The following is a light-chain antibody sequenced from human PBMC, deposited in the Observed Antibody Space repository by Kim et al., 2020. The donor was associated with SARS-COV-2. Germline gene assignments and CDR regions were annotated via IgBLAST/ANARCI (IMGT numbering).Light chain of an antibody. CDR1: QSVTNTY. Sequence: PGERAPLSCRARQSVTNTYLAWYQQKPGQAPRLLIYDASSRATGSPDRFSGSGSGTDFTLTISRLEPEDFAVYYCQQYGTSRPITFGQGTRLEIK. CDR2: DAS. J-gene: IGKJ5*01. V-gene: IGKV3-20*01. CDR3: QQYGTSRPIT.